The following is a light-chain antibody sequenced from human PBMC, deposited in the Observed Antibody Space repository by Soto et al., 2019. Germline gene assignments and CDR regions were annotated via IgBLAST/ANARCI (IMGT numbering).Light chain of an antibody. CDR1: QGVSGSY. CDR3: QHYGSSPRT. V-gene: IGKV3-20*01. Sequence: EIVLTQSPGTLSLSPGERATLSCRASQGVSGSYLAWYQQKPGQAPRLLIYGASSRATGIPNRFSGSESGTDFTLTSSRLEPEDFAVYYWQHYGSSPRTFGQGTKVEIK. J-gene: IGKJ1*01. CDR2: GAS.